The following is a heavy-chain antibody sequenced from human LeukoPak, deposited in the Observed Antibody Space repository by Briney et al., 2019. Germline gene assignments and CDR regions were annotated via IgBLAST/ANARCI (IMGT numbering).Heavy chain of an antibody. CDR2: ISYDGSNK. V-gene: IGHV3-30*18. Sequence: GGSLRLSCAASGFTFSSYGMHWVRQAPGKGLEWVAVISYDGSNKYYADSVKGRFTVSRDNSQNTLFLQMNSLRPEDTALYYCAKDRRSDSGYPDHWGQGTLVIVSS. CDR3: AKDRRSDSGYPDH. D-gene: IGHD5-12*01. J-gene: IGHJ4*02. CDR1: GFTFSSYG.